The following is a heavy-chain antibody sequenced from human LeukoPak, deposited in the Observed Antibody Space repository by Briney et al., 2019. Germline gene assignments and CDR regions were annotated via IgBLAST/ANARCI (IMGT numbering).Heavy chain of an antibody. CDR3: ARHIGYCSSTSCYTLGYYYGMDV. Sequence: SETLSLTCAVYGGSFSGYYWSWIRQPPGKGLEWIGEINHSGSTNYNPSLKSRVTISVDTSKNQFSLKLSSVTAADTAVYYCARHIGYCSSTSCYTLGYYYGMDVWGQGTTVTVSS. CDR1: GGSFSGYY. D-gene: IGHD2-2*02. V-gene: IGHV4-34*01. J-gene: IGHJ6*02. CDR2: INHSGST.